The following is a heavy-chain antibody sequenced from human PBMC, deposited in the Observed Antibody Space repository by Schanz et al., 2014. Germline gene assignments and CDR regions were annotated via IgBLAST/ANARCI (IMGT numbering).Heavy chain of an antibody. D-gene: IGHD6-13*01. V-gene: IGHV1-69*04. Sequence: QVQLVQSGAEVKKPGSSVRVSCKASGGTFSRLTFSWVRQAPGQGLEWMGRVIPILGVTHYAQKFQGRVTITADISTSTAYMDLSSLRSEDTAVYCCARDGVDAAAGGNYWGQGTLVTVSS. CDR2: VIPILGVT. CDR1: GGTFSRLT. CDR3: ARDGVDAAAGGNY. J-gene: IGHJ4*02.